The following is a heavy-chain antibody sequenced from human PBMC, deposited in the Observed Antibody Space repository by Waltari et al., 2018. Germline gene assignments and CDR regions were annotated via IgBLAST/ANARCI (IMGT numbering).Heavy chain of an antibody. V-gene: IGHV4-34*02. CDR3: ARVFGYYYYYMDV. D-gene: IGHD3-3*01. CDR1: GGSLSGYH. J-gene: IGHJ6*03. CDR2: INDSGRT. Sequence: QVQLQQWGAGLLKPSETLSLTCDVSGGSLSGYHWTWIRQPPGKGLEWIGEINDSGRTTYNPSLKSRVTVSIDTANNQFSLRVRSVTAADTAVYYCARVFGYYYYYMDVWGKGTTVTISS.